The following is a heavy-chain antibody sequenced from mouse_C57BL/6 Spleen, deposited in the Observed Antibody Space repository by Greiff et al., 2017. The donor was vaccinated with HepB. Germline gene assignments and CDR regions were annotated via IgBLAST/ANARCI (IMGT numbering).Heavy chain of an antibody. Sequence: VKLQQPGAELVKPGASVKLSCKASGYTFTSYWMHWVKQRPGQGLEWIGMIHPNSGSTNYNEKFKSKATLTVDKSSSTAYMQLSSLTSEDSAVYCCARASMVTTARGYAMDCWGPGASVTVSS. V-gene: IGHV1-64*01. CDR3: ARASMVTTARGYAMDC. CDR1: GYTFTSYW. J-gene: IGHJ4*01. D-gene: IGHD2-2*01. CDR2: IHPNSGST.